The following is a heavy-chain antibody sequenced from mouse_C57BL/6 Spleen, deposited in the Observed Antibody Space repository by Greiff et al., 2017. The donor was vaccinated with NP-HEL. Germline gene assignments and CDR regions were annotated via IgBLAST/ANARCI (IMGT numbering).Heavy chain of an antibody. J-gene: IGHJ1*03. V-gene: IGHV1-81*01. D-gene: IGHD2-1*01. CDR1: GYTFTSYG. CDR2: IYPRSGNT. CDR3: AGLYYGNPWYFDV. Sequence: QVHVKQSGAELARPGASVKLSCKASGYTFTSYGISWVKQRTGQGLEWIGEIYPRSGNTYYNEKFKGKATLTADKSSSTAYMELRSLTSEDSAVYFCAGLYYGNPWYFDVWGTGTTVTVSS.